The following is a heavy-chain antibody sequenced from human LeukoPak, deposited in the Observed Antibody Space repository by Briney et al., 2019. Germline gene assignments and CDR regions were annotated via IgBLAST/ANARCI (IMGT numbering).Heavy chain of an antibody. CDR1: GGSISSYY. Sequence: SETLSLTCTVSGGSISSYYWSWIRQPPGKGLEWIGYIYYSGSTNYNPSLKSRVTISVDTSKNQFSLKLSSVTAADTAVYYCARVRATNYYDSSGYYLLDYWGQGTLVTVSS. D-gene: IGHD3-22*01. J-gene: IGHJ4*02. CDR2: IYYSGST. CDR3: ARVRATNYYDSSGYYLLDY. V-gene: IGHV4-59*12.